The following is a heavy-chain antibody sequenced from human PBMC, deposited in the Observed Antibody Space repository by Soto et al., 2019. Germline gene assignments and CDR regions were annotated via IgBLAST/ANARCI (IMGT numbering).Heavy chain of an antibody. J-gene: IGHJ4*02. CDR3: AKGRLRYFAWYHCPDY. Sequence: GGSLRLSCAASGFTFSSFGMNWVRQAPGKGLEWVAVISFDGSKKYYADSVKGRFTISRDNSKNTLFLQVNSLRAEDTAVYYCAKGRLRYFAWYHCPDYWRQGTLVTVSS. CDR1: GFTFSSFG. D-gene: IGHD3-9*01. V-gene: IGHV3-30*18. CDR2: ISFDGSKK.